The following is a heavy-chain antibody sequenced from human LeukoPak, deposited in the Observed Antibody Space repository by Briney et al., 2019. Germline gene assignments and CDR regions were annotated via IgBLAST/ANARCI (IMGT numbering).Heavy chain of an antibody. CDR3: AGAPPYSSGWVEGIY. V-gene: IGHV1-46*01. D-gene: IGHD6-19*01. CDR2: INPSDGST. CDR1: GYTFTSYY. Sequence: GASVKVSCKTSGYTFTSYYMHWVRQVPGQGLDWMGIINPSDGSTSYKEKFQGRVTMTRDTYTRTAYMELSSLRSDDTAVYYCAGAPPYSSGWVEGIYWGQGTLVIVSS. J-gene: IGHJ4*02.